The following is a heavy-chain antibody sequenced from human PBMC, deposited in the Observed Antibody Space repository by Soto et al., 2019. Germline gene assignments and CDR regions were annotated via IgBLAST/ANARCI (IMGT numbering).Heavy chain of an antibody. CDR2: ISWNSGDT. CDR3: AKVHISGWRGHLDY. CDR1: GFTFDDFA. J-gene: IGHJ4*02. D-gene: IGHD6-19*01. V-gene: IGHV3-9*01. Sequence: EVQLVESGGGLVQPGRSLRLSCVASGFTFDDFAMHWVRQAPGQGLEWVSGISWNSGDTGEADSVKGRFTISRVNRKNSLYLQRNSLRPEDTAVYYCAKVHISGWRGHLDYWGQGTLVTVS.